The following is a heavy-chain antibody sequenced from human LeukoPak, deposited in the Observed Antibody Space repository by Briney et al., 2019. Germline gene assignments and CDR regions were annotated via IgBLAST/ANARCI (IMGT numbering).Heavy chain of an antibody. CDR1: GYSFSGYY. D-gene: IGHD1-14*01. CDR3: ARGTPPDP. V-gene: IGHV1-2*02. J-gene: IGHJ5*02. CDR2: INPNSGGT. Sequence: ASVKVSCKASGYSFSGYYIHWVRQAPGQGHEWMGWINPNSGGTYSAQNFQGRVTMTRDTSISTAYMELSSLRSDDTAVYFCARGTPPDPWGQGTLVTVSS.